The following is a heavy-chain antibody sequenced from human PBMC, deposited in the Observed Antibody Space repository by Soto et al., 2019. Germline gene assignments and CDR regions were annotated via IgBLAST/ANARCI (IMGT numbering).Heavy chain of an antibody. V-gene: IGHV3-30*18. CDR2: ISYDGSNK. J-gene: IGHJ4*02. CDR3: AKGEQWLVVSALIDY. CDR1: GFTFSSYG. D-gene: IGHD6-19*01. Sequence: QVQLVESGGGVVQPGRSLRLSCAASGFTFSSYGMHWVRQAPGKGLEWVAVISYDGSNKYYADSVKGRFTISRDNSKNTLYLQMNSLRAEDTAVYYCAKGEQWLVVSALIDYWGQGTLVTVSS.